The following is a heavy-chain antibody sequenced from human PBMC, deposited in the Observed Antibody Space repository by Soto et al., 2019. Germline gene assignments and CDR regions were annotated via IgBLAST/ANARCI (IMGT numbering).Heavy chain of an antibody. CDR2: INHSGST. J-gene: IGHJ5*02. D-gene: IGHD3-9*01. CDR3: ARAGLRYFDWFHNNNCFDP. CDR1: GGSFSSYY. Sequence: SETLSLTCAVYGGSFSSYYWSWIRQPPGKGLEWIGEINHSGSTNYNPSLKSRVTISVDTTKTQLSLKLSSVTAADTAVYYCARAGLRYFDWFHNNNCFDPWGQGTLVTVSS. V-gene: IGHV4-34*01.